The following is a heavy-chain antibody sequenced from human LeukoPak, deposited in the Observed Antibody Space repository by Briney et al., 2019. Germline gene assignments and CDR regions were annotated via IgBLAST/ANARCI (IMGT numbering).Heavy chain of an antibody. D-gene: IGHD1-26*01. J-gene: IGHJ4*02. CDR1: GGSISSSSYY. CDR3: ARLRYSGSFVDY. CDR2: IYYSGST. Sequence: PSETLSLTCTVSGGSISSSSYYWGWIRQPPGKGLEWIGSIYYSGSTYYNPSLKSRVTISVDTSKNQFSLKLSSATAADTAVYYCARLRYSGSFVDYWGQGTLVTVSS. V-gene: IGHV4-39*01.